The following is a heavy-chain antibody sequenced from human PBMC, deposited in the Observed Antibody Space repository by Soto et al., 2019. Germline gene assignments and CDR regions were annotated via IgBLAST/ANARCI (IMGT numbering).Heavy chain of an antibody. Sequence: QVQLQESGPGLVKPSQTLSLTCIVSGGSISNSDYYWSWIRQPPGKGLEWIGYIYYSGSTCYSPSLRSRVTISVDTSKNQFSLKLTSVTAADTAVYYCARLRRRAKYYDSSHLDYWGQGTLVTVSS. CDR3: ARLRRRAKYYDSSHLDY. CDR1: GGSISNSDYY. D-gene: IGHD3-22*01. V-gene: IGHV4-30-4*01. CDR2: IYYSGST. J-gene: IGHJ4*02.